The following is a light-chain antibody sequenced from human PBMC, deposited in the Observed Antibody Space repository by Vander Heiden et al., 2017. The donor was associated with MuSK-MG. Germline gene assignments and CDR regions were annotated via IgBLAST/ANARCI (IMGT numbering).Light chain of an antibody. CDR3: QQYNSYSIT. V-gene: IGKV1-5*03. Sequence: DIQMTQSPSTLSASVGDRVTITCRASQSIYRWLAWYQQKPGKAPKLLIYKASGLESGVPSRFSGSGSGTEFTLTISSLQPDDFATYYCQQYNSYSITFGQGTRLEIK. CDR1: QSIYRW. CDR2: KAS. J-gene: IGKJ5*01.